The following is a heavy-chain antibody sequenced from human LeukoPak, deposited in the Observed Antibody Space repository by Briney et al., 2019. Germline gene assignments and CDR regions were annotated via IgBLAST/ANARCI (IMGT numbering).Heavy chain of an antibody. D-gene: IGHD5-24*01. CDR2: ISSSSSYI. CDR1: GFTFSSYS. J-gene: IGHJ4*02. Sequence: GSLRLSCAASGFTFSSYSMNWVRQAPGKGLEWVSSISSSSSYIYYADSVKGRFTISRDNAKNSLYLQMNSLRAEDTAVYYCARESRDGYNLWYFDYWGQGTLVTVSS. CDR3: ARESRDGYNLWYFDY. V-gene: IGHV3-21*01.